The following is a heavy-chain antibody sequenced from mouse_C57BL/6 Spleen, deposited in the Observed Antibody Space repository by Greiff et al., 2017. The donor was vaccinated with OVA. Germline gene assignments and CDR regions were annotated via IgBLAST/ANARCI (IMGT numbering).Heavy chain of an antibody. CDR3: GGSGCSWFAY. CDR1: GYTFTSYW. J-gene: IGHJ3*01. Sequence: QVQLQQPGAELVKPGASVKMSCKASGYTFTSYWITWVQQRPGQGLEWIGDIYPGSGSTNYNEKFKSKTTLTVNTSSSTAYMQLSSLTSEDSAVYYCGGSGCSWFAYWGQGTLVTVSA. CDR2: IYPGSGST. V-gene: IGHV1-55*01. D-gene: IGHD3-2*02.